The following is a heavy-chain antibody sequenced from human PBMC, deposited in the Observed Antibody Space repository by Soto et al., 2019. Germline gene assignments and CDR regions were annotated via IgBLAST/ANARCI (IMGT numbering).Heavy chain of an antibody. CDR1: GFTFSSYG. D-gene: IGHD2-15*01. Sequence: PGGSLRLSCAASGFTFSSYGMHWVRQAPGKGLEWVAVISYDGSNKYYADSVKGRLTISRDNSKNTLYLQMNSLRAEDTAVYYCAKDPRRYCSGGSCYVVDYWGQGTLVTVSS. CDR3: AKDPRRYCSGGSCYVVDY. J-gene: IGHJ4*02. V-gene: IGHV3-30*18. CDR2: ISYDGSNK.